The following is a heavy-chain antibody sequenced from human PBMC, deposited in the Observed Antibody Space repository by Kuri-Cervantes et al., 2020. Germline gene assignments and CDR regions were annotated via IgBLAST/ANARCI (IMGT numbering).Heavy chain of an antibody. CDR1: GYTFTSYA. V-gene: IGHV1-18*01. CDR2: ISAYNGNT. D-gene: IGHD4-17*01. CDR3: ARVKSSYGDPTGGMDV. Sequence: ASVKVSCKASGYTFTSYAMHWVRQAPGQRLEWMGWISAYNGNTYYAQKLQGRVTMTTHTSTSTVYMELRSLRSDDTAVYFCARVKSSYGDPTGGMDVWGQGTTVTVSS. J-gene: IGHJ6*02.